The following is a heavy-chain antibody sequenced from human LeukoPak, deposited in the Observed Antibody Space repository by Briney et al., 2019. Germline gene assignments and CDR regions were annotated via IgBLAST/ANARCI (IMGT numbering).Heavy chain of an antibody. D-gene: IGHD3-3*01. CDR2: ISAYNGNT. Sequence: GASVKVSCKTSGYTFTGYYMHWVRQAPGQGLEWMGWISAYNGNTNYAQKLQGRVTMTTDTSTSTAYMELRSLRSDDTAVYYCARVLEGVVSPFDYWGQGTLVTVSS. J-gene: IGHJ4*02. V-gene: IGHV1-18*04. CDR1: GYTFTGYY. CDR3: ARVLEGVVSPFDY.